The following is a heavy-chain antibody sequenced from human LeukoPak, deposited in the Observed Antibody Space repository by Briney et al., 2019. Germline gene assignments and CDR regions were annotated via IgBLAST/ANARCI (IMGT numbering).Heavy chain of an antibody. CDR2: INAGNGNT. CDR3: TRHTSPTFDY. V-gene: IGHV1-3*01. Sequence: ASVKVSCKASGYTFTSYAMQWVRQAPGQGLEWMGWINAGNGNTKYSQKFQGRVTITRDTSASTAYMELSSLRSEDTAVYYCTRHTSPTFDYWGQGTLVTVSS. CDR1: GYTFTSYA. D-gene: IGHD2-2*01. J-gene: IGHJ4*02.